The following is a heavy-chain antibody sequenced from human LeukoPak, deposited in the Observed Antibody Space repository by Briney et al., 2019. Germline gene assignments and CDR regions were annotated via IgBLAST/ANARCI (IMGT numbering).Heavy chain of an antibody. V-gene: IGHV3-30-3*01. CDR2: ISYDGSNK. D-gene: IGHD6-13*01. CDR1: GFTFSSYA. CDR3: ARVKQQLVTEYFQH. Sequence: GSLRLSCAASGFTFSSYAMHWVRQAPGKGVEWVAVISYDGSNKYYADSVKGRFTISRDNSKNTLYLQMNSLRAEDTAVYYCARVKQQLVTEYFQHWGQGTLVTVSS. J-gene: IGHJ1*01.